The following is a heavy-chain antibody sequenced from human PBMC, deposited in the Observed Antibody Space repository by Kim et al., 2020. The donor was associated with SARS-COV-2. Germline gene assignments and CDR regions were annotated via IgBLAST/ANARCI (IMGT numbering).Heavy chain of an antibody. D-gene: IGHD3-22*01. J-gene: IGHJ5*02. CDR1: GGSISSYY. Sequence: SETLSLTCTVSGGSISSYYWSWIRQPPGKGLEWIGYIYYSGSTNYNPSLKSRVTISVDTSKNQFSLKLSSVTAADTAVYYCARDGYYYETINGFDPWGQGTLVTVSS. CDR2: IYYSGST. V-gene: IGHV4-59*01. CDR3: ARDGYYYETINGFDP.